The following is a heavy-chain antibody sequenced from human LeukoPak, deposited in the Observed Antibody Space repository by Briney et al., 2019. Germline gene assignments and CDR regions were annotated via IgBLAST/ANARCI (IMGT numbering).Heavy chain of an antibody. D-gene: IGHD6-13*01. CDR3: AREVLGYSSSWYVRNDAFDI. V-gene: IGHV4-59*12. Sequence: SETLSLTCTVSGGSISNYYWSWIRQPPGKGLEWIGYIYYSGSTYYNPSLKSRVTISVDTSKNQFSLKLSSVTAADTAVYYCAREVLGYSSSWYVRNDAFDIWGQGTMVTVSS. CDR1: GGSISNYY. J-gene: IGHJ3*02. CDR2: IYYSGST.